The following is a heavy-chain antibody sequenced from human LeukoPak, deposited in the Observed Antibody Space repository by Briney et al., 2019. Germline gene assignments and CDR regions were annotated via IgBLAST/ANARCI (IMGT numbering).Heavy chain of an antibody. Sequence: GGSLRLSCAASGFNLRNYWMPWVRQAPGKGLVWISRINIDGSSISYADSMKGRFTISRDNAKNTLYLQMNSLRAEDTAVYYCARDRYDILTGYNPLGAIDIWGQGTMVTVSS. CDR3: ARDRYDILTGYNPLGAIDI. CDR1: GFNLRNYW. J-gene: IGHJ3*02. CDR2: INIDGSSI. D-gene: IGHD3-9*01. V-gene: IGHV3-74*01.